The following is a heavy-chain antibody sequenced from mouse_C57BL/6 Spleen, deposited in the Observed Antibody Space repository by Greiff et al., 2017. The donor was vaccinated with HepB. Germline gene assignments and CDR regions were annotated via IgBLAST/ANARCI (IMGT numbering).Heavy chain of an antibody. Sequence: VKLQQSGPGLVAPSQSLSITCTVSGFSLTSYGVDWVRQPPGKGLEWLGVIWGGGSTNYNSALMSRLSISKDNSKSQVFLKMNSLQTDDTAMYYWAKQSGEYDGVSVPLAYWGQGTLVTVSA. V-gene: IGHV2-9*01. CDR2: IWGGGST. D-gene: IGHD2-14*01. CDR3: AKQSGEYDGVSVPLAY. J-gene: IGHJ3*01. CDR1: GFSLTSYG.